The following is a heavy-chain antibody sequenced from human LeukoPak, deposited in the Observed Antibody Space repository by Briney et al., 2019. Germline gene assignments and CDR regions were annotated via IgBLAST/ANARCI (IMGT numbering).Heavy chain of an antibody. Sequence: PGGSLRLSCAASGFTFSTYSMNWVRQAPGKGLEWVSSISSSSSYIYYADSVKGRFTISRDNAKNSLYLQMNSLRGEDTAVYYCARAPDYGESFDHWGQGTLVTVSS. CDR1: GFTFSTYS. D-gene: IGHD4-17*01. V-gene: IGHV3-21*01. CDR2: ISSSSSYI. CDR3: ARAPDYGESFDH. J-gene: IGHJ4*02.